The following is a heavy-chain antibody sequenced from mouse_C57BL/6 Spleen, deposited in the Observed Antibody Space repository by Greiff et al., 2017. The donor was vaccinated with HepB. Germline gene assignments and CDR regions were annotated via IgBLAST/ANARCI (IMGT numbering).Heavy chain of an antibody. CDR2: IYPGSGNT. J-gene: IGHJ2*01. Sequence: QVQLKESGAELVRPGASVKLSCKASGYTFTDYYINWVKQRPGQGLEWIARIYPGSGNTYYNEKFKGKATLTAEKSSSTAYMQLSSLTSEDSAVYFCAREGNYVFDYWGQGTTLTVSS. V-gene: IGHV1-76*01. CDR1: GYTFTDYY. CDR3: AREGNYVFDY. D-gene: IGHD2-1*01.